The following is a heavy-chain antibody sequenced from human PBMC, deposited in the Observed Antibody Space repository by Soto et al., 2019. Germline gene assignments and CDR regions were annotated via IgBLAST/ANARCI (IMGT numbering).Heavy chain of an antibody. CDR2: ISGSGGST. D-gene: IGHD3-22*01. V-gene: IGHV3-23*01. CDR3: AKDYYDSSGYYPAPFDY. Sequence: GGSLRLSCAASGFTFSSYAMSWVRQAPGKGLEWVSAISGSGGSTYYADSVKGRFTISRDNSKNTLYLQMNSLRAEDTAVYYCAKDYYDSSGYYPAPFDYWGQGTLVTVSS. CDR1: GFTFSSYA. J-gene: IGHJ4*02.